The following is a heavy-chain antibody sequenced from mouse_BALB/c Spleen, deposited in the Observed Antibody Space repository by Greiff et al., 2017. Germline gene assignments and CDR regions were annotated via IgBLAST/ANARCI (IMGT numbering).Heavy chain of an antibody. CDR1: GYSITSDYA. Sequence: EVQRVESGPGLVKPSQSLSLTCTVTGYSITSDYAWNWIRQFPGNKLEWMGYISYSGSSSYNPSLKSRISITRDTSKNQFFLQLNSVTTEDTATYYCARITTVVEGDAMDYWGQGTSVTVAS. V-gene: IGHV3-2*02. CDR2: ISYSGSS. CDR3: ARITTVVEGDAMDY. J-gene: IGHJ4*01. D-gene: IGHD1-1*01.